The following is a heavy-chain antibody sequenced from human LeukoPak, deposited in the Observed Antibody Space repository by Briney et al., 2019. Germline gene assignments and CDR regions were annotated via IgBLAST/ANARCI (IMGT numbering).Heavy chain of an antibody. Sequence: SETLSLTCAVYGGSFSGYYWSWIRQHPGKGLEWIGYIYYSGSTYYNPSLKSRVTISVDTSKNQFSLKLSSVTAADTAVYYCARGGLRLGELPPDYWGQGTLVTVSS. D-gene: IGHD3-16*01. V-gene: IGHV4-31*11. CDR2: IYYSGST. CDR1: GGSFSGYY. CDR3: ARGGLRLGELPPDY. J-gene: IGHJ4*02.